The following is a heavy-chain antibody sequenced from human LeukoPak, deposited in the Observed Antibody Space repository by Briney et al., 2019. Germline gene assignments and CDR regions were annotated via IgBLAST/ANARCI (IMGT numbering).Heavy chain of an antibody. CDR2: MNPNSGNI. D-gene: IGHD6-13*01. Sequence: ASVKVSCKASGYTFTSYDINWVRQATGQGLEWMGWMNPNSGNIGYAQKFQGRVTMTRNTSISTAYMELSSLRSEDTAVYYCAREIASSSSHYYYYGMDVWGQGTTVTVSS. CDR1: GYTFTSYD. CDR3: AREIASSSSHYYYYGMDV. V-gene: IGHV1-8*01. J-gene: IGHJ6*02.